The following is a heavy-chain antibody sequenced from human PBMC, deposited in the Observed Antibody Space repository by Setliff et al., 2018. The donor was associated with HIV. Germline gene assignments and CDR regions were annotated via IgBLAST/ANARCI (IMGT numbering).Heavy chain of an antibody. V-gene: IGHV3-21*01. J-gene: IGHJ4*02. CDR1: GFTFSSYS. Sequence: AGGSLRLSCAASGFTFSSYSMNWVRQAPGKGLEWVSSISSSSSYIYYADSVKGRSTISRDNAKNSLYLQMNSLRAEDTAVYYCAVHYYDSSGYDYWGQGTLVTV. D-gene: IGHD3-22*01. CDR3: AVHYYDSSGYDY. CDR2: ISSSSSYI.